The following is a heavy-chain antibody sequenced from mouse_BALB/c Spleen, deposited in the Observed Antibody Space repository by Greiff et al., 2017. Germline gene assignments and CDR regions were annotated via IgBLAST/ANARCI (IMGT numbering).Heavy chain of an antibody. D-gene: IGHD2-2*01. CDR1: GFTFSSYG. J-gene: IGHJ2*01. CDR2: INSNGGST. Sequence: EVKLVESGGGLVQPGGSLKLSCAASGFTFSSYGMSWVRQTPDKRLELVATINSNGGSTYYPDSVKGRFTISRDNAKNTLYLQMSSLKSEDTAMYYCARDRRDYGYDPYYFDYWGQGTTLTVSS. CDR3: ARDRRDYGYDPYYFDY. V-gene: IGHV5-6-3*01.